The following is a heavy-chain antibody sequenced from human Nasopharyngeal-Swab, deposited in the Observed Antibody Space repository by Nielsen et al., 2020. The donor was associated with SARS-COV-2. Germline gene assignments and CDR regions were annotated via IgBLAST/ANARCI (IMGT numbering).Heavy chain of an antibody. CDR3: ASSTAAGTNYYYYYMDV. Sequence: WVLPATGLIGVGMGWINAGNGNTKYSQKFQGRVTITRDTSASTAYMELSSLRSEDTAVYYCASSTAAGTNYYYYYMDVWGKGTTVTVSS. V-gene: IGHV1-3*01. CDR2: INAGNGNT. D-gene: IGHD6-13*01. J-gene: IGHJ6*03.